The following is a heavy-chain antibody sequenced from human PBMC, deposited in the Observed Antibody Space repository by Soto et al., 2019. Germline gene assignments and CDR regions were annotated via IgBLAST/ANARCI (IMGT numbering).Heavy chain of an antibody. CDR3: AREASDIVVVVAATREYYFDY. Sequence: GGSLRLSCAASGFTFSSYWMSWVRQAPGKGLEWVANIKQDGSEKYYVDSVKGRFTISRDNAKNSLYLQMNSLRAEDTAVYYCAREASDIVVVVAATREYYFDYWGQGTLVTVSS. CDR1: GFTFSSYW. D-gene: IGHD2-15*01. V-gene: IGHV3-7*03. CDR2: IKQDGSEK. J-gene: IGHJ4*02.